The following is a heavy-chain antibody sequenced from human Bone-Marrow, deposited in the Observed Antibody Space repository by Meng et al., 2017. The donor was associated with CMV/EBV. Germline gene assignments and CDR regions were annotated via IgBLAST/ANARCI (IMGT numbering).Heavy chain of an antibody. CDR2: IIPILGIA. V-gene: IGHV1-69*10. D-gene: IGHD3-16*02. CDR1: GYTFTTYA. CDR3: ARAPRYDYVWGSYRYTGGFDY. Sequence: SVKVSCKASGYTFTTYAMNWVRQAPGQGLEWMGGIIPILGIANYAQKFQGRVTITADKSTSTAYMELSSLRSEDTAVYYCARAPRYDYVWGSYRYTGGFDYWGQGTLVTVSS. J-gene: IGHJ4*02.